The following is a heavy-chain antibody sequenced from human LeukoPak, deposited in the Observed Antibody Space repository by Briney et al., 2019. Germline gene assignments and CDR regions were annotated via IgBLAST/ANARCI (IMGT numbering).Heavy chain of an antibody. CDR3: AKGGTGTTVRYFDY. D-gene: IGHD1-7*01. CDR2: VSTSGDNG. CDR1: GFTFNNYG. Sequence: GGSLRLSCAASGFTFNNYGMNWVRRAPGKGLEWVSVVSTSGDNGYYADSVQGRFTISRDNSKNSLYLQMNSLRAEDTAVYYCAKGGTGTTVRYFDYWGQGTLVTVSS. V-gene: IGHV3-23*01. J-gene: IGHJ4*02.